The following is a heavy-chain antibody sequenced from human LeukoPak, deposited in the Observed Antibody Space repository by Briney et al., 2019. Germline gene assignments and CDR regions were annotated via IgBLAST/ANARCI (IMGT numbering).Heavy chain of an antibody. D-gene: IGHD4-17*01. CDR2: IKSKTDGGTT. V-gene: IGHV3-15*01. Sequence: GGSLRLSCAASGFTFSNAWMSWVRQAPGKGLEWVGRIKSKTDGGTTDYAAPVKGTFTISRDDSKNTLYLQMNSLKTEDTAVYYCTIPLYGDYYFDYWGQGTLVTVSS. CDR1: GFTFSNAW. CDR3: TIPLYGDYYFDY. J-gene: IGHJ4*02.